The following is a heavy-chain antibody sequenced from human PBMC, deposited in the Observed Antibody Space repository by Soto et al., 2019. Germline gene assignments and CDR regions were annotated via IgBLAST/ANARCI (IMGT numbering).Heavy chain of an antibody. J-gene: IGHJ4*02. V-gene: IGHV4-39*01. CDR2: IYYSGST. CDR1: GGSISSSSYY. Sequence: QLQLQESGPGLVKPSETLSLTCTVSGGSISSSSYYWGWIRQPPGKGLEWIGSIYYSGSTYYNPSLKSRVTISVDTTKNQFSLTLSSVTAADTAVYYCARGTGSSGYYSRPKTDFDYWGQGTLVTVSS. CDR3: ARGTGSSGYYSRPKTDFDY. D-gene: IGHD3-22*01.